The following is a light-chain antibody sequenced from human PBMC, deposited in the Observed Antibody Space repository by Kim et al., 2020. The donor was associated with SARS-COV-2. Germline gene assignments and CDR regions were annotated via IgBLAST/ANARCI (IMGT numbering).Light chain of an antibody. J-gene: IGLJ3*02. CDR1: SLRSYS. Sequence: LRQTVRITCQVDSLRSYSASWYQQKPGQAPVLVIYGKNNRPSGIPDRFSGSSSGNTASLTITGAQAEDEADYYCNSRDSSGNHWVFGGGTKLTVL. CDR2: GKN. V-gene: IGLV3-19*01. CDR3: NSRDSSGNHWV.